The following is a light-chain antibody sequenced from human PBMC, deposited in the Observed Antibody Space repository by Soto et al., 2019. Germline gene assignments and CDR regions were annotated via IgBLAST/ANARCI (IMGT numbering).Light chain of an antibody. Sequence: DIQMTQSPSTLSASVGDRVTITCRASQSIGSWLAWYQQKPGKAPKVLIYDASSLESGVPSRFSGSGSGTEFTLTITTLQPDDFSTDYCQQYNNYWTFGQGTKVEIK. CDR2: DAS. J-gene: IGKJ1*01. CDR3: QQYNNYWT. V-gene: IGKV1-5*01. CDR1: QSIGSW.